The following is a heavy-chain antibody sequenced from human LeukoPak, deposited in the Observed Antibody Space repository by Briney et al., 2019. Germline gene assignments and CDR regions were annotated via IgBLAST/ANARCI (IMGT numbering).Heavy chain of an antibody. CDR3: ARDRAAAMEHCQH. D-gene: IGHD2-2*01. V-gene: IGHV1-18*01. CDR1: GYTLTSYG. Sequence: ASVKVSCKASGYTLTSYGISWLRQAASQGREWMGWISAYDGNTHYAQKLQGRVTMTTDTSTSTAYMELRSLRSDDTAVYYCARDRAAAMEHCQHWGQGTLVTVSS. CDR2: ISAYDGNT. J-gene: IGHJ1*01.